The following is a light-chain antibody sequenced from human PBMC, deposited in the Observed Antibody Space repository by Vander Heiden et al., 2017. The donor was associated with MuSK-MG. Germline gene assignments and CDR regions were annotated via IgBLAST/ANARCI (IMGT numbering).Light chain of an antibody. Sequence: QSALTQPASVSGSPGQSITISCTGTSSDIGDYNYVSWYQHHPGRAPKLMIYDVSSRPSGVSNRFSASKAANTASLTISGLQAEDAAHYYCSSYTSSNTLVFGGGTKLTVL. V-gene: IGLV2-14*03. J-gene: IGLJ2*01. CDR2: DVS. CDR1: SSDIGDYNY. CDR3: SSYTSSNTLV.